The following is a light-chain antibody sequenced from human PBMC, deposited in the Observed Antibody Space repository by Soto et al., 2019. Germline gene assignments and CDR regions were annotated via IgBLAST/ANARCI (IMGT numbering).Light chain of an antibody. V-gene: IGKV3-20*01. CDR2: GAS. CDR3: QQYGSSPFT. J-gene: IGKJ3*01. CDR1: QSVSRPC. Sequence: EGGLRQSPVTMSLSPGERDTLSCRASQSVSRPCLAWYQQKPGQPPRLLIYGASSRATDIPDRFIGSGSGTEFTLTIARLAPEDFAMYYCQQYGSSPFTFGPGTKVDI.